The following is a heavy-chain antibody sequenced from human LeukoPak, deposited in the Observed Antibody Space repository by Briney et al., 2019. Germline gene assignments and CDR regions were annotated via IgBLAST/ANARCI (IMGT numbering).Heavy chain of an antibody. V-gene: IGHV3-7*04. CDR1: GFTFSSYW. D-gene: IGHD3-3*01. CDR3: ARVREFRFLQLFDH. CDR2: IKQDGSEK. J-gene: IGHJ4*02. Sequence: TGGSLRLSCAASGFTFSSYWMSWVRQAPGKGLEWVANIKQDGSEKYYVDSVKGRFTISRDNAKNSLYLQMNSLRAEDTPVYYCARVREFRFLQLFDHWGQGTLVTVSS.